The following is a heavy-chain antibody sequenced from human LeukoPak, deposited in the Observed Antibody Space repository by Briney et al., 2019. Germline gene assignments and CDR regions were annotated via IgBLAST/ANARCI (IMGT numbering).Heavy chain of an antibody. D-gene: IGHD6-19*01. CDR3: ARGGGVRTGSGWRPGNWFDP. Sequence: PSETLSLTCTVSGSSISSGYFWGWIRQPPGKGLEWIGIIHFGETPYYSPSLESRITISIDTSKNQFSLKVNSVTAADTAVYYCARGGGVRTGSGWRPGNWFDPWGQGTQVIVSS. J-gene: IGHJ5*02. V-gene: IGHV4-38-2*02. CDR1: GSSISSGYF. CDR2: IHFGETP.